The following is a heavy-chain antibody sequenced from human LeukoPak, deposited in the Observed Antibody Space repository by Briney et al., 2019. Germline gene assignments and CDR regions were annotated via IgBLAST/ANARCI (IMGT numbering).Heavy chain of an antibody. J-gene: IGHJ4*02. CDR1: GGSISSSN. CDR2: IRSSSSYI. V-gene: IGHV3-21*01. CDR3: ARDLVYSGYDPYYFDY. D-gene: IGHD5-12*01. Sequence: ETLSLTCTVSGGSISSSNYYWGWIRQPPGKGLEWVSSIRSSSSYIYYADSVKGRFTISRDNAKNSLYLEMNSLRAEDTAVYYCARDLVYSGYDPYYFDYWGQGTLVTVSS.